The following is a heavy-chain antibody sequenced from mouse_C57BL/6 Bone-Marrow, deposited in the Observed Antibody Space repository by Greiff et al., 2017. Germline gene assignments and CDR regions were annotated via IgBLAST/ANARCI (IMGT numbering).Heavy chain of an antibody. V-gene: IGHV1-64*01. J-gene: IGHJ1*03. CDR1: GYTFTSYW. CDR2: IHPNSGST. Sequence: VQLQQPGAELVKPGASVKLSCKASGYTFTSYWMHWVKQRPGQGLEWIGMIHPNSGSTNYNEKFKSKATLTVDKSSSTAYMQLSSLTSEDSAVYYCARGIYYYGREYFDVWGTGTTVTVSS. D-gene: IGHD1-1*01. CDR3: ARGIYYYGREYFDV.